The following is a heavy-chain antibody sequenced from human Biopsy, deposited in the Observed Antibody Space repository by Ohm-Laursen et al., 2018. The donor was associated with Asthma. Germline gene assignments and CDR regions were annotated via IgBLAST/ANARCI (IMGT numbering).Heavy chain of an antibody. CDR2: ISYDGSSI. J-gene: IGHJ6*02. CDR3: ARKIAARGGMGV. CDR1: RFTYE. Sequence: SLRLSCSASRFTYEMHWVRQAPGKGLEWVAVISYDGSSIYYADSVKGRFTISRDNSKNTLYLQMNSLRAEDTAVYYRARKIAARGGMGVWGQGTTVTVSS. D-gene: IGHD6-6*01. V-gene: IGHV3-30-3*01.